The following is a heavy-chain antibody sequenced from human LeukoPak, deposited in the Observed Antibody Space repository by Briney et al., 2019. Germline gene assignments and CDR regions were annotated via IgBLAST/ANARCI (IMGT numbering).Heavy chain of an antibody. CDR2: ITSSGTHI. V-gene: IGHV3-21*01. CDR1: GFTFSSFN. D-gene: IGHD1-26*01. Sequence: GGSLRLSCAASGFTFSSFNMNWVRQAPGKAMEWVSSITSSGTHIFYADSVRGRFTISRDNAKNSLYLQMDSLGPDDTAVYYCARDPTSSWETAFDIWGQGTMVTVSS. J-gene: IGHJ3*02. CDR3: ARDPTSSWETAFDI.